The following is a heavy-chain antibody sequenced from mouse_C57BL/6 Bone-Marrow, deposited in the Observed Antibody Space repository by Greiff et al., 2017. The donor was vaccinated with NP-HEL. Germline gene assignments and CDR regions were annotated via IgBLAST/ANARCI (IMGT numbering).Heavy chain of an antibody. J-gene: IGHJ3*01. CDR3: TRWILREAWFAD. V-gene: IGHV1-15*01. CDR2: IDPETGGT. CDR1: GYTFTDYE. D-gene: IGHD2-3*01. Sequence: VQLQQSGAELVRPGASVTLSCKASGYTFTDYEMHWVKQTPVHGLEWIGAIDPETGGTAYNQKFKGKAILTADKSSSTAYMELRSLTSEDSAVYYCTRWILREAWFADWGQGTLVTVSA.